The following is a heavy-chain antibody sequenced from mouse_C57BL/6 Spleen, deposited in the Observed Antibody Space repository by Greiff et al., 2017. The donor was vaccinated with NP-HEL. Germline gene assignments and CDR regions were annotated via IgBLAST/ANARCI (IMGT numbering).Heavy chain of an antibody. V-gene: IGHV5-9-1*02. J-gene: IGHJ1*03. Sequence: EVKLVESGEGLVKPGGSLKLSCAASGFTFSSYVMSWVRQTPEKRLEWVAYISSGGDYIYYADTVKGRFTISRDNARNTLYLQMSSLKSEDTAMYYCTRETTTAPGYFDVWGTGTTVTVSS. CDR2: ISSGGDYI. D-gene: IGHD1-2*01. CDR3: TRETTTAPGYFDV. CDR1: GFTFSSYV.